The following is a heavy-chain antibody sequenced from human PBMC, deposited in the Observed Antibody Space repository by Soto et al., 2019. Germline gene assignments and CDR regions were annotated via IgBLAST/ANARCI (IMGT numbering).Heavy chain of an antibody. Sequence: QVQLVQSGAEVKRPGSSVKVSCKASGGTFSSYAISWVRQAPGQGLEWMGGIIPIFGTANYAQKFQGRVTITADKSTSTAYMELSSLRSEDTAVYYCARSSIAARPTYYYYYSMDVWGQGTTVTVSS. CDR2: IIPIFGTA. J-gene: IGHJ6*02. CDR3: ARSSIAARPTYYYYYSMDV. D-gene: IGHD6-6*01. CDR1: GGTFSSYA. V-gene: IGHV1-69*06.